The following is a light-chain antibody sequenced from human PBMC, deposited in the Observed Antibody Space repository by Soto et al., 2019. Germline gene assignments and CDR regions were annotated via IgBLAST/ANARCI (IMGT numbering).Light chain of an antibody. CDR3: QQYNSWPLT. CDR1: QSVYSN. V-gene: IGKV3-15*01. Sequence: EIVMTQSPATLSVSPGERATLSCRASQSVYSNLAWYQQKPGQAPGLRIYETSTRATGIPPRFSGSGSGTEFTLTISSLPSEDFAVYYCQQYNSWPLTFGGGAKGRSN. CDR2: ETS. J-gene: IGKJ4*01.